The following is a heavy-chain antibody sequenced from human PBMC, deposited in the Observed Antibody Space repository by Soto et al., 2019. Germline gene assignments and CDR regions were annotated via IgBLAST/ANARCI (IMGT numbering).Heavy chain of an antibody. CDR1: GFTFSSYA. Sequence: GGSLRLSCAASGFTFSSYAMSWVRQAPGKGLEWVSAISGSGGSTYYADSVKGRFTISRDNSKNTLYLQMNSLRAEDTAVYYCAKDRFKTYYYDSSGYNFDYWGQGTLVTVSS. J-gene: IGHJ4*02. CDR3: AKDRFKTYYYDSSGYNFDY. V-gene: IGHV3-23*01. D-gene: IGHD3-22*01. CDR2: ISGSGGST.